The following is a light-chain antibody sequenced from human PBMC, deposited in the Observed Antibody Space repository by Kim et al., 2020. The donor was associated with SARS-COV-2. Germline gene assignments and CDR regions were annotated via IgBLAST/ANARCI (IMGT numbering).Light chain of an antibody. V-gene: IGLV6-57*03. CDR2: EDK. Sequence: VTSSGTRSSGSIASSYVQWYQQRPGSAPTTLIYEDKQRPSGVPDRFSGSIDSSSNSASLTISGLKTEDEADYYCQSSDSSNLHVVFGGGTQLTVL. CDR3: QSSDSSNLHVV. J-gene: IGLJ2*01. CDR1: SGSIASSY.